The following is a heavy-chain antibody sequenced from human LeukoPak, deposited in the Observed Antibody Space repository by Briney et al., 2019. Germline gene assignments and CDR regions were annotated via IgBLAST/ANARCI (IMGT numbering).Heavy chain of an antibody. CDR1: GYTFTSYD. CDR2: MNPNSGNT. V-gene: IGHV1-8*01. D-gene: IGHD3-16*01. CDR3: ARSGAEITRLYDY. Sequence: ASVKVSCKASGYTFTSYDINWVGEATGQGGEGMGWMNPNSGNTGYAQKLQGRVTMTTDTSTSTAYMGLRSLKSDDTAVYYCARSGAEITRLYDYWGQGTLVTVSS. J-gene: IGHJ4*02.